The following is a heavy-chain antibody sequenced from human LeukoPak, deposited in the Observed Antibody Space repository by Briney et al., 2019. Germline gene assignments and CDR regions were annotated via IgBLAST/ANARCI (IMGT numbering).Heavy chain of an antibody. CDR3: ARDLGCNSDKNWFHP. V-gene: IGHV1-2*02. CDR2: INPNSGGT. CDR1: RYTFTGYY. Sequence: SLKLSSTASRYTFTGYYIHSGPQAPGQRLEWRGGINPNSGGTNYAQKFQSRVTMTRDTSITTAYMELSRLRSDATTGYYCARDLGCNSDKNWFHPRGQGTLVTVFS. J-gene: IGHJ5*02. D-gene: IGHD2-15*01.